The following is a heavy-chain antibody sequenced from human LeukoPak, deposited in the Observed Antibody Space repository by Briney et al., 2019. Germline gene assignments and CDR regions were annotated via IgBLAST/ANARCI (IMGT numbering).Heavy chain of an antibody. CDR3: ANLHSGPGSGSYYFNLAVPIVPEYYFDY. Sequence: GGSLRLSYAASGLTFSNYWMTWVRQAPGKGLEWVANIKEDGTRKNYVDSVKGRFTISRDNSKNTLYLQMNSLRAEDTAVYYCANLHSGPGSGSYYFNLAVPIVPEYYFDYWGQGTLVTVSS. CDR2: IKEDGTRK. J-gene: IGHJ4*02. D-gene: IGHD3-10*01. CDR1: GLTFSNYW. V-gene: IGHV3-7*03.